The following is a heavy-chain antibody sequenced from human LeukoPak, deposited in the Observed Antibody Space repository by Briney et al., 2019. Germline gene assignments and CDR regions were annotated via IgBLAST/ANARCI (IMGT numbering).Heavy chain of an antibody. D-gene: IGHD1-26*01. Sequence: GGSLRLSCAASGVTFSSHGMSWVRQAPGKGLEWVSSITDSGSGTCYADSVKGRFTMSRDNSKNTLYLQMNSLRAEDTAVYYCAKNLLGSESFSWYFDLWGRGTLVTVSS. V-gene: IGHV3-23*01. CDR3: AKNLLGSESFSWYFDL. CDR2: ITDSGSGT. J-gene: IGHJ2*01. CDR1: GVTFSSHG.